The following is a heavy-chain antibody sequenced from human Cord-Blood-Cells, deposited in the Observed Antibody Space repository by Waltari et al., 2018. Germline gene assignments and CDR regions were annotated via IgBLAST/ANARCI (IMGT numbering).Heavy chain of an antibody. CDR1: GYTFTGYY. V-gene: IGHV1-2*02. CDR2: INPNSGGT. J-gene: IGHJ2*01. D-gene: IGHD7-27*01. CDR3: AVSNWGEDGYFDL. Sequence: QVQLVQSGAEVKKPGASVKVSCKASGYTFTGYYMHWVRQAPGQGLEWMGWINPNSGGTNYAQNFQGRVTMTRDTSISTAYMELSRLRSDDTAVYYCAVSNWGEDGYFDLWGRGTLVTVSS.